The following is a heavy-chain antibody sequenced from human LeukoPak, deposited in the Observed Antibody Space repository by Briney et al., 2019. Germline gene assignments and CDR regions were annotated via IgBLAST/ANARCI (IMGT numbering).Heavy chain of an antibody. CDR1: GGSISSYY. D-gene: IGHD3-16*01. CDR2: IYYSGST. CDR3: ARAGGAHDSPNY. J-gene: IGHJ4*02. Sequence: SETLSLTCTVSGGSISSYYWSWIRQPPGKGLKWIGYIYYSGSTNYNPSLKSRVTISVDTSKNQFSLKLSSVTAADTAVYYCARAGGAHDSPNYWGQGTLVTVSS. V-gene: IGHV4-59*01.